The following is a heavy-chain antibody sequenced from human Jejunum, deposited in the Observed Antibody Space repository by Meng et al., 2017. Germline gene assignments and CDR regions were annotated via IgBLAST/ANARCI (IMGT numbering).Heavy chain of an antibody. Sequence: QVQLQQWGAGLLKPSETLSLTCAVHGGSFSGYYWSWIRQPPGKGLEWIGYIHHSGITYYNPSLRSRLLISIDTSKRQLSLTLNSVTAADTALYYCATIQSSPHFFNYWGQGTLVTVSS. CDR3: ATIQSSPHFFNY. CDR1: GGSFSGYY. D-gene: IGHD6-6*01. V-gene: IGHV4-34*01. J-gene: IGHJ4*02. CDR2: IHHSGIT.